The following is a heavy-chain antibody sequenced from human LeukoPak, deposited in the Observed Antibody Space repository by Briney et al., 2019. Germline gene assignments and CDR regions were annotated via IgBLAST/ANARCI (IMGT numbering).Heavy chain of an antibody. CDR1: GFAFSNYW. Sequence: GGSLRLSCAASGFAFSNYWMHWVRQAPGKGLVWVSRINSVGSSTSYADSVKGRFTISRDNAKNTLYLQMNSLRAEDTAVYYCARDMDRYYMDVWGKGTTVTVSS. V-gene: IGHV3-74*01. CDR2: INSVGSST. CDR3: ARDMDRYYMDV. J-gene: IGHJ6*03. D-gene: IGHD3-10*01.